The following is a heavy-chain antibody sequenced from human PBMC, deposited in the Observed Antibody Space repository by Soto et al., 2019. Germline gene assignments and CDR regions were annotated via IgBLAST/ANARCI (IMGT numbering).Heavy chain of an antibody. CDR2: ISSSSTYI. Sequence: PGGSLRLSCAASGFTFSTYNMNWVRQAPGEGLEWVSSISSSSTYIYYADSVKGRLTISRDNAKNSLYLQMNRLRAEDTAVYYCASSNIVAAPYGMEVWGQGTTVTVSS. D-gene: IGHD6-13*01. CDR3: ASSNIVAAPYGMEV. V-gene: IGHV3-21*01. CDR1: GFTFSTYN. J-gene: IGHJ6*02.